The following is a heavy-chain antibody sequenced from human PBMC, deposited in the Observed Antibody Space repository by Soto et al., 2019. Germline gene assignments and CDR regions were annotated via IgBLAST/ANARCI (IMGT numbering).Heavy chain of an antibody. J-gene: IGHJ4*02. D-gene: IGHD2-15*01. V-gene: IGHV3-30*04. CDR2: ISFAGNNK. Sequence: VHLVESGGGVVQPGRSLRLSCAVSGFTFSSYSMHWVRQDPDMGLEWVAFISFAGNNKYYADSVKGRFTISRDNSNNMLYLEMNSLRPDDTAVYYCARDRQKALVVVAATGGFDYWGQGTPVTVSS. CDR3: ARDRQKALVVVAATGGFDY. CDR1: GFTFSSYS.